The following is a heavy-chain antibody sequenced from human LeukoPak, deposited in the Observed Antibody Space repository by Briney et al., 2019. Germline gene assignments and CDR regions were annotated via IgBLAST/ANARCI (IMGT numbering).Heavy chain of an antibody. Sequence: ASVKVSCKASGYTFTSYGISWVRQAPGQGLEWMGWINPNSGGTNYAQKFQGRVTMTRDTSISTAYMELSRLRSDDTAVYYCARDLDGGSQDYWGQGTLVTVSS. J-gene: IGHJ4*02. D-gene: IGHD1-26*01. CDR1: GYTFTSYG. V-gene: IGHV1-2*02. CDR3: ARDLDGGSQDY. CDR2: INPNSGGT.